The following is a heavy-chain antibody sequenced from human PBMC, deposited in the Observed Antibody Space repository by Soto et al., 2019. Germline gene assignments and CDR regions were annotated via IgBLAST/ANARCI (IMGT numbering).Heavy chain of an antibody. CDR3: ARAGENYGSGTFSPPLRYYFNS. CDR1: GYTFTSYG. V-gene: IGHV1-46*01. CDR2: INPSGGRT. J-gene: IGHJ4*02. Sequence: ASVKVSCKASGYTFTSYGISWVRQAPGQGLEWMGIINPSGGRTTYAQKFQGIVTMTSDTSTDTVYVELTSLRSEDTAIYYCARAGENYGSGTFSPPLRYYFNSWGQGTLVTVSS. D-gene: IGHD3-10*01.